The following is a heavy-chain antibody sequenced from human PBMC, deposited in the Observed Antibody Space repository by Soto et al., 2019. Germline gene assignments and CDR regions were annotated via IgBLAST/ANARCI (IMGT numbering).Heavy chain of an antibody. D-gene: IGHD2-2*01. Sequence: ASVKVSCKASGYTFTGYYMHWVRQAPGQGLEWMGWINPNSGGTNYAQKFQGWVTMTRDTSISTAYMELSRLRSDDTAVYYCARNFGPTRIGYCSSTSGYDAFDIWGQGTMVTFS. CDR3: ARNFGPTRIGYCSSTSGYDAFDI. V-gene: IGHV1-2*04. CDR1: GYTFTGYY. CDR2: INPNSGGT. J-gene: IGHJ3*02.